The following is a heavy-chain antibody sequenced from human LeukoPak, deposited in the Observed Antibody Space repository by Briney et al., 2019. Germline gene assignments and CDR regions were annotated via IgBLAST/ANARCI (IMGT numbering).Heavy chain of an antibody. CDR1: GYTFTSYD. J-gene: IGHJ6*02. D-gene: IGHD6-19*01. CDR3: ARFLGSSGWTPGLSYYYYGMDV. CDR2: MNPNSGNT. V-gene: IGHV1-8*01. Sequence: ASVKVSCKASGYTFTSYDINWVRQATGQGLEWMGWMNPNSGNTGYAQKFQGRVTMTRNTSISTAYMELSSLRSEDTAVYYCARFLGSSGWTPGLSYYYYGMDVWGQGTTVTVSS.